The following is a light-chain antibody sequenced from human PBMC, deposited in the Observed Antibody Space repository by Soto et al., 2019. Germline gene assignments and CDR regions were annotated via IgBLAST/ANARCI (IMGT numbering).Light chain of an antibody. CDR1: QSISIW. CDR2: KAS. Sequence: DIQMTQSPSTLSASVGDRVTITCRASQSISIWLAWYQHKPGKAPKLLIYKASNLESGVPSRFSGSGSGTEFTLTICSLQPDDFATYYCQQYNGYWTFGQGTKVDIK. CDR3: QQYNGYWT. J-gene: IGKJ1*01. V-gene: IGKV1-5*03.